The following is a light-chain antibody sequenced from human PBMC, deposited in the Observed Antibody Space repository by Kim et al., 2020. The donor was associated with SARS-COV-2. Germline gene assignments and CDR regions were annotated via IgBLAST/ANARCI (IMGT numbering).Light chain of an antibody. CDR1: DSSNGSQC. CDR3: SVWDDSLSGSV. Sequence: RVTISCSGSDSSNGSQCVHRYQQLPGTDHKLLIYRNNQRPSGVPDRFSGSKSGASASLAINGLRSEDDADYYCSVWDDSLSGSVFGGGTQLTVL. V-gene: IGLV1-47*01. J-gene: IGLJ2*01. CDR2: RNN.